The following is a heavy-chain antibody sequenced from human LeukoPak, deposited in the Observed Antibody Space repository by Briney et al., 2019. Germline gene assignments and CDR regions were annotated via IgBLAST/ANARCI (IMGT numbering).Heavy chain of an antibody. V-gene: IGHV3-48*01. CDR1: GFTFSSYS. J-gene: IGHJ4*02. CDR3: ARARAGTYYPYYFDY. CDR2: ISSSTSTT. D-gene: IGHD1-26*01. Sequence: PGGSLGLSCAASGFTFSSYSINWVRQAPGKGLEWVSYISSSTSTTYYADSVKGRFTISRDNAKNSLYLQMNSLRAEDTAVYYCARARAGTYYPYYFDYWGQGTLVTVSS.